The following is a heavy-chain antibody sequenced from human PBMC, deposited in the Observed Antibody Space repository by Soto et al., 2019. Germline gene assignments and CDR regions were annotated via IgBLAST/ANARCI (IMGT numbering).Heavy chain of an antibody. J-gene: IGHJ6*03. CDR1: GGSFSGYY. D-gene: IGHD6-13*01. V-gene: IGHV4-34*01. CDR3: ARDRSSRYYYYYYMDV. Sequence: QVQLQQWGAGLLKPSETLSLTCAVYGGSFSGYYWSWIRQPPGKGLEWIGEINHSGSTNYNPSLKSRVTISADTSKNQFSLKLSYVTAADTAVYYCARDRSSRYYYYYYMDVWGKGTTVTVSS. CDR2: INHSGST.